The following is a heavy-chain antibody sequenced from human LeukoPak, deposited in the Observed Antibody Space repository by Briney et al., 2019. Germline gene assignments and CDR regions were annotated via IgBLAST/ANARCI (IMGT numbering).Heavy chain of an antibody. V-gene: IGHV1-58*02. J-gene: IGHJ4*02. CDR3: AADSPPDYVWGSYRFRPLDY. Sequence: SVKVSCKASGFTFTSSAMHWVRQARGQRLEWIGWIVVGSGNTNYAQKFQERVTITRDMSTSTAYMELSSLRSEDTAVYYCAADSPPDYVWGSYRFRPLDYWGQGTLVTVSS. CDR1: GFTFTSSA. CDR2: IVVGSGNT. D-gene: IGHD3-16*02.